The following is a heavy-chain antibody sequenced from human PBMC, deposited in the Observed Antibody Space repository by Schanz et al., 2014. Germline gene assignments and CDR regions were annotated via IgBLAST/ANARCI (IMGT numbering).Heavy chain of an antibody. CDR3: ARGGPAYYFDD. CDR1: GFTFSSYS. V-gene: IGHV3-48*01. CDR2: ISSSSSTR. Sequence: EMQLLESGGGLIQPGGSLRLSCAASGFTFSSYSMNWVRQAPGKGLEWVSYISSSSSTRYYADSVKGRFTISRDNAKNSLFLQMNSLRAEDTAVYYCARGGPAYYFDDWGQGTLVTVSS. J-gene: IGHJ4*02.